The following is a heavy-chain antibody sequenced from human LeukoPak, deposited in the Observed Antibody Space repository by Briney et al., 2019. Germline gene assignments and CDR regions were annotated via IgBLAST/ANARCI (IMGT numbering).Heavy chain of an antibody. CDR2: INPNSGGT. J-gene: IGHJ4*02. V-gene: IGHV1-2*02. CDR3: ARIALYGDQPRHDY. D-gene: IGHD4-17*01. CDR1: GYTFTGYY. Sequence: ASVKASCKASGYTFTGYYMHWVRQAPGQGLEWMGWINPNSGGTNYAQKFQDRVTMTTDTSTSTAYMELRSLRSDDTAVYYCARIALYGDQPRHDYWGQGTLVTVSS.